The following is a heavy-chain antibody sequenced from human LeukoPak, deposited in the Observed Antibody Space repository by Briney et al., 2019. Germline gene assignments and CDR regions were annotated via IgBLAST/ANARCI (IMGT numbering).Heavy chain of an antibody. CDR2: IYSGGST. Sequence: PGGSLRLSCAASGFTVSSNYMSWVRQAPGEGLEWVSIIYSGGSTFYADSVKGRFTVSKDISKNTLYLQMNSLRAEDTAIYYCAKLDGYSTGRYDYWGQGTLVTVSS. D-gene: IGHD6-19*01. V-gene: IGHV3-53*01. CDR1: GFTVSSNY. CDR3: AKLDGYSTGRYDY. J-gene: IGHJ4*02.